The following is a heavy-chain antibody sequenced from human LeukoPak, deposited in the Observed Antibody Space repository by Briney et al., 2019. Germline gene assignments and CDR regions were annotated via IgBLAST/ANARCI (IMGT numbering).Heavy chain of an antibody. CDR3: ARDHVEMATIPYFDS. Sequence: SETLSPTCTVSGYSISIGYYWGWIRQPPGKGLEWIGSIYHSGSTYNNPSLKSRVTISVDTSKNQFSLKLSSVTAADTAVYYCARDHVEMATIPYFDSWGQGTLVTASS. CDR2: IYHSGST. V-gene: IGHV4-38-2*02. J-gene: IGHJ4*02. CDR1: GYSISIGYY. D-gene: IGHD5-24*01.